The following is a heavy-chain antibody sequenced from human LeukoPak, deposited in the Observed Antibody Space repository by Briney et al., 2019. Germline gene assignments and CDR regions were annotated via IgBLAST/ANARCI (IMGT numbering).Heavy chain of an antibody. D-gene: IGHD3-22*01. CDR3: ARDLTHDSSGDLDY. V-gene: IGHV1-46*01. CDR1: GYTFTSYY. J-gene: IGHJ4*02. CDR2: INPSGGST. Sequence: ASVKVSCKASGYTFTSYYMHWVRQAPGQGLEWMGIINPSGGSTSYAQKFQGRVTMTRDTSISTAYMELSRLRSDDTAVYYCARDLTHDSSGDLDYWGQGTLVTVSS.